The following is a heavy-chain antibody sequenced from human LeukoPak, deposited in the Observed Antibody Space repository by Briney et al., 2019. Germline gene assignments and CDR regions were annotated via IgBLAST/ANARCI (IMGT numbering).Heavy chain of an antibody. D-gene: IGHD1-14*01. CDR3: ATDPAGIGSESY. CDR2: IKQDGSKK. J-gene: IGHJ4*02. Sequence: PGGSLRLSCVASGFPFSSYWMTWVRQAPGKGLEWVANIKQDGSKKSYVDSVKGRFTISRDNAKNSQFLQMNSLRVEDTAMYYCATDPAGIGSESYWGQGTQVTVSS. CDR1: GFPFSSYW. V-gene: IGHV3-7*01.